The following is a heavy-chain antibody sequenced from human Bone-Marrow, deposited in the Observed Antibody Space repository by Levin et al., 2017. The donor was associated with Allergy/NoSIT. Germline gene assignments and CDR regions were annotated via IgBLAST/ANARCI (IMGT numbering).Heavy chain of an antibody. Sequence: GGSLRLSCAASGFNFNDYAIQWVRQAPGKGLEWVAVISYHDGSEKYYADSVKGRFAISRDNLKKTAYLQMNSLKPEDAAVYYCARDAFARTTVTTPGYFDLWGRGTPVTVSS. CDR3: ARDAFARTTVTTPGYFDL. CDR1: GFNFNDYA. CDR2: ISYHDGSEK. D-gene: IGHD4-17*01. V-gene: IGHV3-30*09. J-gene: IGHJ2*01.